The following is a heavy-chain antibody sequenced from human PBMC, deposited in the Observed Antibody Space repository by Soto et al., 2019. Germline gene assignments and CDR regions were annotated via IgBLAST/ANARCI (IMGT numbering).Heavy chain of an antibody. D-gene: IGHD6-19*01. V-gene: IGHV2-5*01. Sequence: QITLKESGPTLVRPTQTITLTCTFSGFPLSTSGLGVGWIPQPPGKALEWLALIYWNDDKRYSPSLKVRLTITKDTSKNQVVLTMTNMDPVDTATYYCEHRPSGWYLFDYWGQGTLVTFSS. CDR3: EHRPSGWYLFDY. J-gene: IGHJ4*02. CDR2: IYWNDDK. CDR1: GFPLSTSGLG.